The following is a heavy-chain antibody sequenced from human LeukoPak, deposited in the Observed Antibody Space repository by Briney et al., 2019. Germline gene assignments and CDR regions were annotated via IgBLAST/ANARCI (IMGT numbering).Heavy chain of an antibody. CDR2: ISSSSSYI. D-gene: IGHD6-13*01. V-gene: IGHV3-21*01. J-gene: IGHJ3*02. CDR3: ARRAAAGTAGAFDI. CDR1: GFTFSRFS. Sequence: GGSLRLSCAASGFTFSRFSMSWVRPAPGKGLEWVSSISSSSSYIYYADSVKGRFTISRDNAKNSLYLQMNSLRAEDTAVYYCARRAAAGTAGAFDIWGQGTMVTVSS.